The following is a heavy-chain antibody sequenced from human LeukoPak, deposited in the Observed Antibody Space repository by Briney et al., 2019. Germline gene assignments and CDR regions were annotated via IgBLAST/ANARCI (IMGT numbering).Heavy chain of an antibody. J-gene: IGHJ4*02. Sequence: SETLSLTCTVSGGSISSSSYYWGWIRQPPGKGLEWIGSIYYSGSTYYNPSLKSRVTISVDTSKNQFSLKLSSVTAADTAVYYCARVQYDYGDYRGSEVVDYWGQGTLVTVSS. CDR3: ARVQYDYGDYRGSEVVDY. CDR2: IYYSGST. CDR1: GGSISSSSYY. D-gene: IGHD4-17*01. V-gene: IGHV4-39*07.